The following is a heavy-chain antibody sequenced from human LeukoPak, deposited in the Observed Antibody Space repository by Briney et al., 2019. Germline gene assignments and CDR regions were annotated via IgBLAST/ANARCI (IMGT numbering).Heavy chain of an antibody. V-gene: IGHV1-18*01. CDR2: ISVYNGNT. Sequence: ASVKVSCKASGYTFTSHGITWVRQAPGQGLEWMGWISVYNGNTNYAQKVQARVTMTTDTSTSTAYMELRSLRSDDTAVYYCASGYCSSTSCYVVAFDIWGQGTMVTVSS. J-gene: IGHJ3*02. CDR3: ASGYCSSTSCYVVAFDI. D-gene: IGHD2-2*01. CDR1: GYTFTSHG.